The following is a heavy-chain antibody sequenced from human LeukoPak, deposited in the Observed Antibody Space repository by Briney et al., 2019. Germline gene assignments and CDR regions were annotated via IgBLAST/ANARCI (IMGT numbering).Heavy chain of an antibody. J-gene: IGHJ4*02. CDR2: ISSSSSYT. V-gene: IGHV3-11*06. D-gene: IGHD5-24*01. CDR1: GFTFSDYY. CDR3: ARERDGYNPFDY. Sequence: PGGSLRLSCAAPGFTFSDYYMSWIRQAPGKGLEWVSYISSSSSYTNYADSVKGRFTISRDNAKNSLYLQMNSLRAEDTAVYYCARERDGYNPFDYWGQGTLVTVSS.